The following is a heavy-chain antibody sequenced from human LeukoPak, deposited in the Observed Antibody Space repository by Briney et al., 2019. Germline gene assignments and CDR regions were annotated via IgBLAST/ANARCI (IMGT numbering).Heavy chain of an antibody. CDR1: GVXXSXYX. D-gene: IGHD7-27*01. Sequence: GGALRLSCSASGVXXSXYXXXWGXXXPGKXXXXVXXXKNNGDSTQYEDXVQGRFPIPRDNSKNTLYLQMNSLSAEDTAVYYCARDRDWGCSYCSYWGQGTLVTVSS. CDR2: XKNNGDST. CDR3: ARDRDWGCSYCSY. V-gene: IGHV3-64*04. J-gene: IGHJ4*02.